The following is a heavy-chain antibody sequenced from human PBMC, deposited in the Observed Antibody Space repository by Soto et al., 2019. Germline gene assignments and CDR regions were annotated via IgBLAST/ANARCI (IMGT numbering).Heavy chain of an antibody. Sequence: PGGSQRLSCAASGFTFSDYYMSWIRQAPGKGLEWVSYISSSGSTIYYADSVKGRFTISRDNAKNTLSLQMNSLRAEDTAVYYCTKANRYCSGANCFTFDYWGLGTLVTVSS. V-gene: IGHV3-11*01. J-gene: IGHJ4*02. D-gene: IGHD2-15*01. CDR2: ISSSGSTI. CDR3: TKANRYCSGANCFTFDY. CDR1: GFTFSDYY.